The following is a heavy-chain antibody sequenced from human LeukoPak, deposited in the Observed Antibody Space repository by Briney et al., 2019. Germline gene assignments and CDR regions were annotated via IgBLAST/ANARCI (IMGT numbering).Heavy chain of an antibody. V-gene: IGHV1-69*04. CDR1: GGTFSSYA. D-gene: IGHD3-22*01. CDR3: ARDGNYYDSSGAPLGAFDI. J-gene: IGHJ3*02. CDR2: IIPILGIA. Sequence: EASVKVSCKASGGTFSSYAISWVRQAPGQGLEWMGRIIPILGIANYAQKFQGRVTITADKSTSTAYMELSSLRSEDTAVYYCARDGNYYDSSGAPLGAFDIWGQGTMVTVSS.